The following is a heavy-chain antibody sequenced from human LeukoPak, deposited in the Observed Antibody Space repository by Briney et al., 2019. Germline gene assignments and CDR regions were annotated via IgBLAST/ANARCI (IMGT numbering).Heavy chain of an antibody. CDR1: GFTFSSYW. J-gene: IGHJ5*02. CDR3: ARDSTPSITIFGVVTRRDNWFDP. D-gene: IGHD3-3*01. V-gene: IGHV3-74*01. CDR2: INGDGSST. Sequence: PGGSLRLSCAASGFTFSSYWMHWVRQAPGKGLVWVSRINGDGSSTNYADSVKGRFTISRDNAKNSLYLQMNSLRAEDTAVYYCARDSTPSITIFGVVTRRDNWFDPWGQGTLVTVSS.